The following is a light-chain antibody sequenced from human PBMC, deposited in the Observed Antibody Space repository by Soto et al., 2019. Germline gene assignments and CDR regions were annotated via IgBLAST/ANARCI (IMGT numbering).Light chain of an antibody. CDR2: AAS. J-gene: IGKJ1*01. Sequence: DIVLTQSPGTLSLSPGERATLSCRASQNVNSNYLAWYQQKPGQAPRLVIYAASSRTTGIPDRFSGSGSGTDFTLTISRLGPEDFAVYYCHQYATTPWAFGQGTKVEI. CDR3: HQYATTPWA. V-gene: IGKV3-20*01. CDR1: QNVNSNY.